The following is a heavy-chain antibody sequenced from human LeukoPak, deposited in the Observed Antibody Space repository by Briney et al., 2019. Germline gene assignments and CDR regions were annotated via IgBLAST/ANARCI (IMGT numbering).Heavy chain of an antibody. CDR2: IRGSGATT. J-gene: IGHJ2*01. Sequence: GVSLRLSCAASGFTCNSYAMSWVRPAPGMGLKWFSAIRGSGATTYYADYVKGRFTIYSDNSKNTLYLHMNRLRAEDTAVYYCAKGGGDYPHWYFDLWGPGTLVTVSS. V-gene: IGHV3-23*01. CDR3: AKGGGDYPHWYFDL. D-gene: IGHD4-17*01. CDR1: GFTCNSYA.